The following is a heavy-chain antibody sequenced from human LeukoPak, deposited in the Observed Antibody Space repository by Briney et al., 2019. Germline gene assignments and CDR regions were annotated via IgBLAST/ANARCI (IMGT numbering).Heavy chain of an antibody. Sequence: GGPLRLSCAASGFTFDDYAMHWVRQAPGKGLEWVSGISWNSGSIGYADSVKGRFTISRDNAKNSLYLQMNSLRAEDTALYYCAKGLRFLEWLFGDAFDIWGQGTMVTVSS. CDR3: AKGLRFLEWLFGDAFDI. CDR1: GFTFDDYA. CDR2: ISWNSGSI. J-gene: IGHJ3*02. D-gene: IGHD3-3*01. V-gene: IGHV3-9*01.